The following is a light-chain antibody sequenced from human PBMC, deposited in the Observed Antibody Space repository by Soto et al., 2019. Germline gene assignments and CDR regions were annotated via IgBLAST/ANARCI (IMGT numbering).Light chain of an antibody. CDR2: EVS. J-gene: IGLJ1*01. CDR3: TSYTTIPTLV. CDR1: SSDIGGYDY. V-gene: IGLV2-14*01. Sequence: QSALTQPASVSGSPGQSITISCTGTSSDIGGYDYVSWYQHHPGRAPKLIIYEVSNRPSGVSYRFSGSKSGNTASLTISGLQAEDEADYYCTSYTTIPTLVFATGTKLTVL.